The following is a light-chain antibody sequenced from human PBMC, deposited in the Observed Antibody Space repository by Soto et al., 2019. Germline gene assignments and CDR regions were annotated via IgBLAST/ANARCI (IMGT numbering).Light chain of an antibody. CDR1: HSVSSN. V-gene: IGKV3-15*01. CDR3: QQYNNWRPF. CDR2: GAS. J-gene: IGKJ3*01. Sequence: EIVMPQSPATLSVSPGERATLSCRASHSVSSNLAWYQQKPGQAPRLLNYGASTRATGIPARFSGSGSGTEFTLTNSSLQSEYFADSYCQQYNNWRPFFGTGTKVYIK.